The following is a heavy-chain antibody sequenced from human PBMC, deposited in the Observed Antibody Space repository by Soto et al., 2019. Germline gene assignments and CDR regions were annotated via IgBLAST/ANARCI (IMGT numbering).Heavy chain of an antibody. J-gene: IGHJ4*02. CDR3: AKRGSSSSFDY. CDR1: GFTFGSYD. D-gene: IGHD6-6*01. Sequence: EVQLLESGGGLVQPGGSLRLSCAASGFTFGSYDMRWVRQAPGRGLEWVSAISASGGSTYYADSVKGPFTISRDNPKNTLYLQMNSLRAEDTAVYYCAKRGSSSSFDYWGQGTLVTVSS. V-gene: IGHV3-23*01. CDR2: ISASGGST.